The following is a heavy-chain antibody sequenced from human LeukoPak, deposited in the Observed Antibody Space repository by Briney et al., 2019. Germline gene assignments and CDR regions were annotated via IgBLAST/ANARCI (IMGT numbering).Heavy chain of an antibody. Sequence: GGSLRLSCEASGLPFDDFAMHWVRKAPGKSLEWFSLISWDGRTSYYADSVKGRFTISRDNSKNTLYLQMNSLRTEDTAFYFCAKELYSTSWYYFHYWGQGTLVTVSS. D-gene: IGHD6-13*01. V-gene: IGHV3-43D*03. CDR2: ISWDGRTS. CDR1: GLPFDDFA. J-gene: IGHJ4*02. CDR3: AKELYSTSWYYFHY.